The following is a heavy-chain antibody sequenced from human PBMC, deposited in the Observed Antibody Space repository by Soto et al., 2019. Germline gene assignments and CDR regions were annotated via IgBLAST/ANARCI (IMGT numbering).Heavy chain of an antibody. D-gene: IGHD3-9*01. CDR1: GFSLSNARMG. CDR2: IFSNDEK. J-gene: IGHJ6*02. V-gene: IGHV2-26*01. Sequence: SGPTLVNPTETLTLTCTVSGFSLSNARMGVSWIRQPPGKALEWLAHIFSNDEKSYSTSLKSRLTISKDTSKSQVVLTMTNMDPVDTATYYCARMKGGDYYDILTGYQNPYYHYGMAFWGQGSSVTVS. CDR3: ARMKGGDYYDILTGYQNPYYHYGMAF.